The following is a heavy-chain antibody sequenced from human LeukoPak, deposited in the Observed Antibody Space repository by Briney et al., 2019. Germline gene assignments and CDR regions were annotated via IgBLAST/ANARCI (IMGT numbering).Heavy chain of an antibody. CDR3: VPYCSSTSCYLSFDY. D-gene: IGHD2-2*01. Sequence: GSLRLSCAASGFTFSSYAMSWVRQAPGKGLEWVSAISGSGGSTYYADSVKGRFTISRDNSKNTLYLQMNSLRAEDTAVYYCVPYCSSTSCYLSFDYWGQGTLVTVSS. V-gene: IGHV3-23*01. J-gene: IGHJ4*02. CDR1: GFTFSSYA. CDR2: ISGSGGST.